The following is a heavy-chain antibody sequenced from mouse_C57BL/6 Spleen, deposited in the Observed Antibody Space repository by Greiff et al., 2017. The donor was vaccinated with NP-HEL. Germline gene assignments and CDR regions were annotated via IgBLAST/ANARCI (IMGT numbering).Heavy chain of an antibody. CDR1: GYAFSSSW. Sequence: VKVVESGPELVKPGASVKISCKASGYAFSSSWMNWVKQRPGKGLEWIGRIYPGDGDTNYNGKFKGKATLTADKSSSTAYMQLSSLTSEDSAVYFCARPLDYGSSYGFAYWGQGTLVTVSA. V-gene: IGHV1-82*01. CDR2: IYPGDGDT. D-gene: IGHD1-1*01. CDR3: ARPLDYGSSYGFAY. J-gene: IGHJ3*01.